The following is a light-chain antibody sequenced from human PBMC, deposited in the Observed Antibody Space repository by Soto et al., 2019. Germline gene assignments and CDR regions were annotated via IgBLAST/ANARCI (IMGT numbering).Light chain of an antibody. CDR2: DAS. CDR3: QQRSNWLFT. Sequence: EIVLTQSPATLSLSPGERATLSCRASQSVSSYLAWYQQKPGQAPRLLIYDASNRATGIPARFSGSGSGTDFTLTISSLEPADFAVYYCQQRSNWLFTFGPGTKVYIK. J-gene: IGKJ3*01. V-gene: IGKV3-11*01. CDR1: QSVSSY.